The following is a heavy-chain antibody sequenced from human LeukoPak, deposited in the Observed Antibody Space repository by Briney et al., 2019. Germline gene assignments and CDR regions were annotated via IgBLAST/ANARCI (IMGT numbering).Heavy chain of an antibody. V-gene: IGHV3-33*01. J-gene: IGHJ4*02. D-gene: IGHD6-13*01. CDR1: GFTFSGYG. CDR2: MLYDGSNE. Sequence: GGSLRLSCAASGFTFSGYGVHWVRQAPGKGLEWVAFMLYDGSNEYYADSVKGRFTISRDNVKNTLYLQMNSLRAEDTAVYYCARDGFVGAADYWGQGTLVTVSS. CDR3: ARDGFVGAADY.